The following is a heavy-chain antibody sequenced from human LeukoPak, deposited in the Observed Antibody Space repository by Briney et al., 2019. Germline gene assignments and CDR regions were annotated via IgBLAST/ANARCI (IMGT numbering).Heavy chain of an antibody. CDR2: ISSSSSYI. D-gene: IGHD5-12*01. CDR3: ARDPSGYDVWVGSKVDSC. Sequence: GGSLRLSCAASGFTFSSYSMNWVRQAPGKGLEWVSSISSSSSYIYYADSVKGRFTISRDNAKNSLYLQMNSLRSEDTAVYYCARDPSGYDVWVGSKVDSCWGQGTLVTVSS. J-gene: IGHJ4*02. CDR1: GFTFSSYS. V-gene: IGHV3-21*04.